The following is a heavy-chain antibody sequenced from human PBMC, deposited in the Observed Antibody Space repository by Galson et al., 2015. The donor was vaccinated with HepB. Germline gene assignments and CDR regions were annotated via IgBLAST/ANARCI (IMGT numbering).Heavy chain of an antibody. CDR2: IYPGDADT. V-gene: IGHV5-51*01. CDR3: VRRQYSSTTVTAFDI. CDR1: GYSFTTHW. Sequence: QSGAEVKKPGESLKISCKGSGYSFTTHWIGWVRQMPGKGLEWMGIIYPGDADTRYSPSFQGQVTISADKSITTAYLQWSSLKASDTAMYYCVRRQYSSTTVTAFDIWGQGTTVTVSS. D-gene: IGHD2-2*01. J-gene: IGHJ3*02.